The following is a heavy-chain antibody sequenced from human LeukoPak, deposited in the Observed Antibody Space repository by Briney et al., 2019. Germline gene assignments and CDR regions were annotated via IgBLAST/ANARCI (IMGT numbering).Heavy chain of an antibody. V-gene: IGHV3-23*01. Sequence: GGSLRLSCTPSGFTFSSYAMSWVRQAPGKGLEWVSAISSSGDSTFYADSVKGRFTISRDNSMNTLYLQMNSLRAEDTAVYYCAKDLKYCSGGSCHTSFPSPDYWGQGTLVTVSS. J-gene: IGHJ4*02. CDR2: ISSSGDST. D-gene: IGHD2-15*01. CDR3: AKDLKYCSGGSCHTSFPSPDY. CDR1: GFTFSSYA.